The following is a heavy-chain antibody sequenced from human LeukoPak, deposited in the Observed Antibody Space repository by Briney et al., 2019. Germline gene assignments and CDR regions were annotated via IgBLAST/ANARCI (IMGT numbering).Heavy chain of an antibody. Sequence: SETLSLTCAVYGGSFSGYYWSWIRQPPGKGLEWIGEINHSGSTNYNPSLKSRVTISVGTSKNQFSLKLSSVTAADTAVYYCARGLIHSDRIAAAGREFDYWGQGTLVTVSS. CDR1: GGSFSGYY. V-gene: IGHV4-34*01. D-gene: IGHD6-13*01. J-gene: IGHJ4*02. CDR2: INHSGST. CDR3: ARGLIHSDRIAAAGREFDY.